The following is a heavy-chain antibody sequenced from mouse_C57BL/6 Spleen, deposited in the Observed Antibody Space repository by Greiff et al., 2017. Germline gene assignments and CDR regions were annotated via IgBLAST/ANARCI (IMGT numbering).Heavy chain of an antibody. D-gene: IGHD4-1*01. J-gene: IGHJ2*01. CDR1: GYAFSSSW. CDR2: IYPGDGDT. Sequence: QVQLQQSGPELVKPGASVKISCKASGYAFSSSWMNWVKQRPGKGLEWIGRIYPGDGDTNYNGKFKGKATLTADKSSSTAYMQLSSLTSEDSAVYFCARNWFFDYWGQGTTLTVSS. CDR3: ARNWFFDY. V-gene: IGHV1-82*01.